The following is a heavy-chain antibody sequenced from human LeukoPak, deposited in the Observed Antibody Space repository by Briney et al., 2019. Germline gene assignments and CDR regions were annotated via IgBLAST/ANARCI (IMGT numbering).Heavy chain of an antibody. D-gene: IGHD2-15*01. V-gene: IGHV4-59*08. J-gene: IGHJ4*02. CDR3: ASRGCSGGSCPSDY. CDR2: IYYSGST. Sequence: SETLSLTCTVSGGSISSYYWRLLRQHPRKRLEWIGYIYYSGSTNYNPSLKSRVTISVDTSKNQFSLKLSSVTAADTAVYYCASRGCSGGSCPSDYWGQGTLVTVSS. CDR1: GGSISSYY.